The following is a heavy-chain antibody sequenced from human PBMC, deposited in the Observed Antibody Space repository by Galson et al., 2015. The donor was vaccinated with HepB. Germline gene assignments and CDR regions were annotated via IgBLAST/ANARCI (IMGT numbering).Heavy chain of an antibody. D-gene: IGHD1-26*01. CDR3: ARDMLERWELPQHYYYYGMDV. Sequence: SLRLSCAASGFTFSSYGMHWVRQAPGKGLEWVAVIWYDGSNKYYADSVKGRFTISRDNSKNTLYLQMNSLRAEDTAVYYCARDMLERWELPQHYYYYGMDVWGQGTTVTVSS. CDR1: GFTFSSYG. V-gene: IGHV3-33*01. J-gene: IGHJ6*02. CDR2: IWYDGSNK.